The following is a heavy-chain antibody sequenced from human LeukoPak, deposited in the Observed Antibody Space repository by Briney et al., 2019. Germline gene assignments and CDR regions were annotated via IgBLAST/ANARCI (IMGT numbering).Heavy chain of an antibody. CDR2: IKQDGSEK. J-gene: IGHJ4*02. D-gene: IGHD6-6*01. V-gene: IGHV3-7*01. Sequence: GGSLRLSCAASGFTFSSYWMSWVRQAPGKGVEWVANIKQDGSEKYYVDSVKGRFTISRDNAKNSLYLQMNSLRAEDTAVYYCASPPYSSSSDYWGQGTLVTVSS. CDR1: GFTFSSYW. CDR3: ASPPYSSSSDY.